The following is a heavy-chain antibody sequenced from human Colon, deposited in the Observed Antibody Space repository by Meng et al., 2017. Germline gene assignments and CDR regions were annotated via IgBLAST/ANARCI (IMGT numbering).Heavy chain of an antibody. CDR3: ARDRVAMALYYNGMDV. Sequence: QRQLQELAPGLVKPSGTLSLPWAVSGGSISSSNWWSWVRQSPGKGLEWIGEIFHSGSTNYNPSLESRVTISLDKSKNQFFLNLTSVTAADTAVYFCARDRVAMALYYNGMDVWSPGTTVTVFS. V-gene: IGHV4-4*02. J-gene: IGHJ6*02. D-gene: IGHD2-21*01. CDR1: GGSISSSNW. CDR2: IFHSGST.